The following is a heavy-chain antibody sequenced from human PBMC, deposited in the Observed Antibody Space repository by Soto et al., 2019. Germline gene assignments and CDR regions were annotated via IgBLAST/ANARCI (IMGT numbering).Heavy chain of an antibody. V-gene: IGHV3-48*02. CDR2: ISSSSSTI. Sequence: GGSLRLSCAASGFTFSSYSMNWVRQAPGKGLEWVSYISSSSSTIYYADSVKGRFTISRDNAKNSLYLQMNSLRDEDTAVYYCARSDSRGYYYYYYGMDVWGQGTTVTVSS. J-gene: IGHJ6*02. CDR3: ARSDSRGYYYYYYGMDV. D-gene: IGHD3-22*01. CDR1: GFTFSSYS.